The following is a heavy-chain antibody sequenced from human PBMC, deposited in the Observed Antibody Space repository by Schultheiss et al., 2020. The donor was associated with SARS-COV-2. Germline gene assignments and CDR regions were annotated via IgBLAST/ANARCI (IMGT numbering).Heavy chain of an antibody. V-gene: IGHV1-69*13. CDR3: ARDKGGGIYGGKGPSFDY. CDR2: IIPIFGTA. CDR1: GYTFTDYY. J-gene: IGHJ4*02. Sequence: SVKVSCKASGYTFTDYYMHWVRQAPGQGLEWMGGIIPIFGTANYAQKFQGRVTITADESTSTAYMELSSLRSEDTAVYYCARDKGGGIYGGKGPSFDYWGQGTLVTVSS. D-gene: IGHD4-23*01.